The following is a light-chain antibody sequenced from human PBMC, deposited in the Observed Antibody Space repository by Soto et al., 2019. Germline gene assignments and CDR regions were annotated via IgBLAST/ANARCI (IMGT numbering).Light chain of an antibody. J-gene: IGKJ5*01. CDR1: QSVSISF. CDR2: GAS. Sequence: EIVLTQSPGTLSLSPGEIATLFISASQSVSISFLAWYQQKVGQAPRLLIYGASSRATGIPDRFSGSGSGTDFTLTISRLEPEDFAVYYCQQYGSSPRTCGQGTRREIK. V-gene: IGKV3-20*01. CDR3: QQYGSSPRT.